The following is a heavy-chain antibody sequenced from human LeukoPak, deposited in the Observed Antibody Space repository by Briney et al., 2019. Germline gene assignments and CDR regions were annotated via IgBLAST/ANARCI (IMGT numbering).Heavy chain of an antibody. Sequence: PSETLSLTCIVSGGSISSSSYYWGWIRQPPGKGLEWIGSMSYSGSTYYNPSLKSRVTIAVDTSKTQFSLKLSSVTAADTAVYYCARFYTTSQYGSGYMDVWGKGTTVTVSS. CDR2: MSYSGST. J-gene: IGHJ6*03. D-gene: IGHD3-10*01. CDR3: ARFYTTSQYGSGYMDV. V-gene: IGHV4-39*01. CDR1: GGSISSSSYY.